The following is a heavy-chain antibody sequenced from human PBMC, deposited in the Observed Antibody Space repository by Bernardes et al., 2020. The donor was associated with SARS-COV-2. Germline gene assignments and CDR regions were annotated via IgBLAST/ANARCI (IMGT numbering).Heavy chain of an antibody. CDR1: GFNFGNYA. J-gene: IGHJ5*02. D-gene: IGHD2-2*01. V-gene: IGHV3-30*03. CDR2: ISSDGSNE. CDR3: ARPGGHCSRTSCPWNWFDP. Sequence: GGSLRLSCGGSGFNFGNYAMHWVRQSPGKGLEWVAVISSDGSNEYFSDSVKGRFTISRDNSRNTLYLQMNSLRVEDMAVYYCARPGGHCSRTSCPWNWFDPWGQGTLVTVSS.